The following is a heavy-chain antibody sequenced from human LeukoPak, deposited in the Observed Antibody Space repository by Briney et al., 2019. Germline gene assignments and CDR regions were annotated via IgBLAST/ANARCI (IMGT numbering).Heavy chain of an antibody. CDR2: IYVSGTT. CDR3: ARGGGSGSYYKGLFDY. J-gene: IGHJ4*02. CDR1: GGSISSYY. V-gene: IGHV4-4*07. D-gene: IGHD3-10*01. Sequence: PSETLSLTCTVSGGSISSYYWSWIRQPAGKGLEWIGRIYVSGTTNYNPSLKSRVTISVDTSKNQFSLKLSSVTAADTAVYYCARGGGSGSYYKGLFDYWGQGTLVTVSS.